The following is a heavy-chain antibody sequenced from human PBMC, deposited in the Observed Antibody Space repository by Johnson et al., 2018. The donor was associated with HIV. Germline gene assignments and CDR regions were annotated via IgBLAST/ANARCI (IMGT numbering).Heavy chain of an antibody. CDR3: ASVYYNILTGYYYDALDM. V-gene: IGHV3-30-3*01. CDR1: RFTFSRYA. J-gene: IGHJ3*02. CDR2: ISYDGNNK. Sequence: QVQLVESGGGLLQPGGSLRLSCAASRFTFSRYAMHWVRQAPGKGLEWVAVISYDGNNKYYVDSVKGRFTISRDNSKNTLYLQMNSLRAEDTAVYYCASVYYNILTGYYYDALDMWGQGTMVTVSS. D-gene: IGHD3-9*01.